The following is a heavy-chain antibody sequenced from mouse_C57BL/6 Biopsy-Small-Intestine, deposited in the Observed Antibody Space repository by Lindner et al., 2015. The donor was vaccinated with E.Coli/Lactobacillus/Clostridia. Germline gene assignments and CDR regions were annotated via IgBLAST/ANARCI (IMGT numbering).Heavy chain of an antibody. J-gene: IGHJ2*01. CDR3: ATSGYSGYAGMYYFDY. D-gene: IGHD1-1*01. CDR2: LDPEDGET. CDR1: GYTLTELS. Sequence: SVKVSCKVSGYTLTELSMHWVRQAPGKGLEWMGGLDPEDGETIYVQKFQGRVTMTEDTFTDTAYMELSSLRSEDTAVYYCATSGYSGYAGMYYFDYWGQGTLVTVSS. V-gene: IGHV1-83*01.